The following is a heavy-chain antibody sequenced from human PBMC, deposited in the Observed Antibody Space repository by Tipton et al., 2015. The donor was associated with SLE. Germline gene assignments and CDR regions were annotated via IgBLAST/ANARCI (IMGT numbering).Heavy chain of an antibody. V-gene: IGHV4-59*01. CDR2: IYYSGST. CDR3: AVGVATMGDAFDI. J-gene: IGHJ3*02. D-gene: IGHD5-12*01. CDR1: GGSISSYY. Sequence: TLSLTCTVSGGSISSYYWSWIRQPPGKGLEWIGYIYYSGSTNYNPSLKSRVTISVDTSKNQFSLKLGSVTAADTAVYYCAVGVATMGDAFDIWGQGTMVTVSS.